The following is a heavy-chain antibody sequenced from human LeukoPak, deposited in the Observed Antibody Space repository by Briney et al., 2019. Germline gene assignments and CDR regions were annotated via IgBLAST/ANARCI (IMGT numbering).Heavy chain of an antibody. D-gene: IGHD1-1*01. CDR3: ARVHDREVFDY. CDR1: GSSFTSYW. J-gene: IGHJ4*02. V-gene: IGHV5-51*01. CDR2: IYPGDSDT. Sequence: GASLQISCKGSGSSFTSYWIGWVRQLPGKGLEWMGIIYPGDSDTRYSPSFQGQVTISADKSISTAYLQWSSLKASDTAMYYCARVHDREVFDYWGQGTLVTVSS.